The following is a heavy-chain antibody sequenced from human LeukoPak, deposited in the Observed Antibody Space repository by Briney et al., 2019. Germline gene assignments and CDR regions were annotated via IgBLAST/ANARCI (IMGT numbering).Heavy chain of an antibody. CDR1: GFAFSTYS. CDR3: AKDGGYCSSTTCYTFVY. D-gene: IGHD2-2*02. CDR2: ISGSGGST. J-gene: IGHJ4*02. Sequence: GGSLRLSCAASGFAFSTYSMNRVRQAPGKGLEWVSAISGSGGSTYYADSVKGRFTISRDNSKNTLYLQMNSLRAEDTAVYYCAKDGGYCSSTTCYTFVYWGQGTLVTVSS. V-gene: IGHV3-23*01.